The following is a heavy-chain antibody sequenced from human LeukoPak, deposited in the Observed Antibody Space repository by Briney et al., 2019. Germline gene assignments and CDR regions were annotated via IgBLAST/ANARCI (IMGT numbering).Heavy chain of an antibody. CDR1: GGSISSYY. CDR2: IYYSGST. V-gene: IGHV4-59*01. D-gene: IGHD2-15*01. Sequence: SETLSLTCTVSGGSISSYYWSWIRQPPGKGLEWIGYIYYSGSTNYNPSLKSRATISVDTSKNQFSLKLSSVTAADTAVYYCARYEAGGSALDSWGQGTLVTVSS. CDR3: ARYEAGGSALDS. J-gene: IGHJ4*02.